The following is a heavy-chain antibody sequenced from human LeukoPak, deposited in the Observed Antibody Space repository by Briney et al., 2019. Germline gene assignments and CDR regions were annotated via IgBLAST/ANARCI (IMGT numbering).Heavy chain of an antibody. CDR1: GFTVSSNY. D-gene: IGHD1-26*01. J-gene: IGHJ4*02. CDR3: TTGGEWVGATTGYFDY. V-gene: IGHV3-15*01. Sequence: PGGSLRLSCAASGFTVSSNYVSWVRQAPGKGLEWVGRIKSKTDGGTTDYAAPVKGRFTISRDDSKNTLYLQMNSLKTEDTAVYYCTTGGEWVGATTGYFDYWGQGTLVTVSS. CDR2: IKSKTDGGTT.